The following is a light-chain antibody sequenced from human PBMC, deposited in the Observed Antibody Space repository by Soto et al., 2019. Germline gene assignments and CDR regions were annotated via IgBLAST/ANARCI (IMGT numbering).Light chain of an antibody. CDR2: AAS. Sequence: DIQMTQSPSSLSASVGDRVTITCRASQSIASYLNWYQQKPGKAPKLLIYAASSLQSGVPSRFSGSGSGTDFTLTISSLQPEDSATYYCQQSFSIPPLTFGGGTKVEIK. V-gene: IGKV1-39*01. CDR3: QQSFSIPPLT. J-gene: IGKJ4*01. CDR1: QSIASY.